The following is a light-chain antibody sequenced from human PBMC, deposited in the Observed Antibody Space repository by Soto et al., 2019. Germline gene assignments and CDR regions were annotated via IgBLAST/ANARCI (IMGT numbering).Light chain of an antibody. CDR2: DAS. CDR1: QSVSSS. Sequence: EIVLTQSPATLSLSPGDRATLSCRASQSVSSSLAWYQQKPGQAPRLLIYDASNRATGIPARFSGSGSGTDFTLTISSLEPEDFAVYYCQQRSNWRYTFGQGTKLEIK. CDR3: QQRSNWRYT. V-gene: IGKV3-11*01. J-gene: IGKJ2*01.